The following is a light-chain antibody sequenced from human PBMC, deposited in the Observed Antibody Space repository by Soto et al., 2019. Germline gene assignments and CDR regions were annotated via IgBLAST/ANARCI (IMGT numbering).Light chain of an antibody. Sequence: EIVLTQSPGTLSLSPGERATLCCRASQSVSNYLAWYQRKPGQAPRLLIYGASSRATGIPDRFSGSGSGTDFTLTISRLEPEDFAVYYCHQYGGSPQTFGQGTKVEIK. J-gene: IGKJ1*01. V-gene: IGKV3-20*01. CDR2: GAS. CDR1: QSVSNY. CDR3: HQYGGSPQT.